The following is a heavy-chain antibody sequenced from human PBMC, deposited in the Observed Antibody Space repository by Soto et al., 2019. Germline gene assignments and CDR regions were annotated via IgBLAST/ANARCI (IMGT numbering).Heavy chain of an antibody. CDR2: ISSSSSYI. Sequence: EVQLVESGGGLVEPGGSLRLSCAASGFTFISYSMNWVRQAPGKVLEWVSSISSSSSYIYYADSVKGRFTMSRDNAQNSLYLQMNSLRAEDTAVYYCARDSCSSTSCYYYDGMDVWGQGTTVTVSS. J-gene: IGHJ6*02. CDR1: GFTFISYS. CDR3: ARDSCSSTSCYYYDGMDV. V-gene: IGHV3-21*01. D-gene: IGHD2-2*01.